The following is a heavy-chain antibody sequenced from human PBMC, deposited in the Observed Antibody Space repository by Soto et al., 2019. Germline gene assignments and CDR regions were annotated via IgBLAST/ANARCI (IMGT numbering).Heavy chain of an antibody. D-gene: IGHD6-6*01. CDR1: GYTFTSYD. J-gene: IGHJ6*03. CDR3: ARGFWGSSSWPVGYYYYYMDV. CDR2: MNPNSGNT. Sequence: QVQLVQSGAEVKKPGASVKVSCKASGYTFTSYDINWVRQATGQGLEWMGWMNPNSGNTGYAQKFQGRVTMPRNTSRSTAYMELSSLRSEDTAVYYCARGFWGSSSWPVGYYYYYMDVWGKGTTVTVAS. V-gene: IGHV1-8*01.